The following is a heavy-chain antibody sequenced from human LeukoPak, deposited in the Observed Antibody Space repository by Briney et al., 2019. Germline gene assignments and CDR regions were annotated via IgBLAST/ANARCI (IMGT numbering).Heavy chain of an antibody. Sequence: PGESLKISCKGSGYTFTSYWIAWVRQMPGKGQEWMGIIYPGDYDTRYSPSFQGQVTISADKSISTAYLQWSSLKASDSAMYYCARSLKNCGGDCSLGYWGQGTLVTVSS. CDR1: GYTFTSYW. D-gene: IGHD2-21*02. V-gene: IGHV5-51*01. CDR3: ARSLKNCGGDCSLGY. J-gene: IGHJ4*02. CDR2: IYPGDYDT.